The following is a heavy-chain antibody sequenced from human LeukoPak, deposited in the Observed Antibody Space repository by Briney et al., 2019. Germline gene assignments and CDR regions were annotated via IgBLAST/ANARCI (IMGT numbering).Heavy chain of an antibody. D-gene: IGHD5-24*01. V-gene: IGHV4-34*01. J-gene: IGHJ4*02. CDR1: GGSFNGYY. Sequence: SETLSLTCAVYGGSFNGYYWSWIRQPPGKGLEWIGEINHSGSTNYNPSLKSRVTISVDTSKNQSSLKLSSVTAADTAVYYCARGFRDGYNYGYWGQGTLVTVSS. CDR2: INHSGST. CDR3: ARGFRDGYNYGY.